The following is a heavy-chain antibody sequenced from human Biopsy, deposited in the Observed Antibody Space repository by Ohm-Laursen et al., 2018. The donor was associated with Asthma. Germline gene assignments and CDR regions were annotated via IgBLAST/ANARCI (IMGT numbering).Heavy chain of an antibody. CDR1: PGSFSGFF. CDR2: TNERGVT. J-gene: IGHJ6*02. Sequence: TLSLTCDVYPGSFSGFFWTWIRQSPGKGLEWIGETNERGVTNNNPSLKSRVIISIDTYWNRVSLKLTSVTAANTAVYYCARGPELDVWGQGTTVTVSS. V-gene: IGHV4-34*01. CDR3: ARGPELDV.